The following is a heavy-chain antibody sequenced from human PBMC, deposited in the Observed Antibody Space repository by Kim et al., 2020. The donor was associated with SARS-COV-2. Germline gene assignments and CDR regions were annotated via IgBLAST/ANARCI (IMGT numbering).Heavy chain of an antibody. CDR1: GFTFSSYS. D-gene: IGHD6-13*01. Sequence: GGSLRLSCAASGFTFSSYSMNWVRQAPGKGLEWVSSISSSSSYIYYADSVKGRFTISRDNAKNSLYLQMNSLRAEDTAVYYCARGPVGYSSSWYGLTGWFDPWGQGTLVTVSS. CDR2: ISSSSSYI. J-gene: IGHJ5*02. V-gene: IGHV3-21*01. CDR3: ARGPVGYSSSWYGLTGWFDP.